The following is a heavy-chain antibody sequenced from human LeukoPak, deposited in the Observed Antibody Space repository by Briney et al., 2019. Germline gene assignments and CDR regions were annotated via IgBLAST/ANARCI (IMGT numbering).Heavy chain of an antibody. J-gene: IGHJ4*02. Sequence: PGGSLRLSCAASGFTFSSYWMHWVRQAPGKGLEWVSLINEDGSIITYAGSVKGRFTIYRDNAKNTLYLKMNSLRAEDTAVYYCVRDLILVWTPGDDFDYWGQGTLVTVSS. V-gene: IGHV3-74*01. CDR2: INEDGSII. D-gene: IGHD2-8*01. CDR1: GFTFSSYW. CDR3: VRDLILVWTPGDDFDY.